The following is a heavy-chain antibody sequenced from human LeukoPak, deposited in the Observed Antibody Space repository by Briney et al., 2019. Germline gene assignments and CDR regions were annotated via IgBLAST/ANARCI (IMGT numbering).Heavy chain of an antibody. J-gene: IGHJ2*01. V-gene: IGHV3-21*01. Sequence: PGGSLRLSCAASGFTFSSYSMNWVRQAPGKGLEWVSSISSSSSYIYYADSVRGRFTISRDNAKNSLYLQMNSLRAEDAAIYYCARAYLLPSIPYWYFDLWGRGTLVTVSS. D-gene: IGHD2-21*01. CDR1: GFTFSSYS. CDR3: ARAYLLPSIPYWYFDL. CDR2: ISSSSSYI.